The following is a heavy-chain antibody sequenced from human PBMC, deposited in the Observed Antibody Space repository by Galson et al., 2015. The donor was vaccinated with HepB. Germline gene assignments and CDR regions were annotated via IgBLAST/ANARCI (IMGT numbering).Heavy chain of an antibody. CDR1: GYTFTAYY. CDR3: ARGGEYGDYFDY. V-gene: IGHV1-2*04. D-gene: IGHD4-17*01. Sequence: SVKVSCKASGYTFTAYYMHWVRQAPGQGLEWMGWINPNSGGTYYAQKFQGWVTMTRDTSISTAYMELSRLRSDDTAVYYCARGGEYGDYFDYWGQGTLVTVSS. J-gene: IGHJ4*02. CDR2: INPNSGGT.